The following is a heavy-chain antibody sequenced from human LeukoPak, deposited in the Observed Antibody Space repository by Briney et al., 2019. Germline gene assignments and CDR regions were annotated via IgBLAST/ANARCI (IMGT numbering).Heavy chain of an antibody. CDR1: GGSISSSNW. V-gene: IGHV4-4*02. D-gene: IGHD2-2*01. CDR3: ARVALVVPAAMSFDP. J-gene: IGHJ5*02. Sequence: PSETLSLTCAVSGGSISSSNWWSWVRQPPGKGLEWIGEIYHSGSTNYNPSLKSRVTISVDKSKNQFSLKLSSVTAADTAVYYCARVALVVPAAMSFDPWGQGTLVTVSS. CDR2: IYHSGST.